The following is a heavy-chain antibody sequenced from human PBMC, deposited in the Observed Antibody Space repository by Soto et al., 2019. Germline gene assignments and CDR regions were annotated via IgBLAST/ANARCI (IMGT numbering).Heavy chain of an antibody. Sequence: SETLSLTCTVSGGSISSGGYYWIWIRHHPGKGLEWIGYIYYSGSTYYNPSLKSRVTISVDTSKNQFSLKLSSVTAADTAVYYCARDRGTWYYDSSGYRTPRWFDPWGQGTLVTVSS. CDR2: IYYSGST. J-gene: IGHJ5*02. V-gene: IGHV4-31*03. CDR3: ARDRGTWYYDSSGYRTPRWFDP. CDR1: GGSISSGGYY. D-gene: IGHD3-22*01.